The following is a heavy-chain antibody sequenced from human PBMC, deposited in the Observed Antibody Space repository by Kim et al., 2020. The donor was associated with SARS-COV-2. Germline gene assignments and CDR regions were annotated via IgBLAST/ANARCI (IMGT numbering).Heavy chain of an antibody. V-gene: IGHV3-7*01. D-gene: IGHD6-19*01. CDR2: IKQDGNQN. CDR3: ARDGDLYSSGKDAFDI. CDR1: GFTFSSYW. Sequence: GGSLRLSCAASGFTFSSYWMTWVRQAPGKVLEWVANIKQDGNQNYYVASVKGRFTISRDNAKNSLYLQMNSLRAEDTAMYYCARDGDLYSSGKDAFDIWG. J-gene: IGHJ3*02.